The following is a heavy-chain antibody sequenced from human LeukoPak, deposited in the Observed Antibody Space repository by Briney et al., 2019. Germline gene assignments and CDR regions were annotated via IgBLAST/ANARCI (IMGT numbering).Heavy chain of an antibody. V-gene: IGHV4-34*01. J-gene: IGHJ5*02. CDR2: IYYSGST. D-gene: IGHD3-3*01. Sequence: SETLSLTCAVYGGSFSGYYWSWIRQPPGKGLEWIGSIYYSGSTYYNPSLKSRVTISVDTSKNQFSLKLSSVTAADTAVYYCARLDYDFWSGYYPKLISWFDPWGQGTLVTVSS. CDR1: GGSFSGYY. CDR3: ARLDYDFWSGYYPKLISWFDP.